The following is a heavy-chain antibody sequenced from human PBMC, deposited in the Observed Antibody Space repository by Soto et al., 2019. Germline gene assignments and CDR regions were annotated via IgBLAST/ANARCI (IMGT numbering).Heavy chain of an antibody. CDR3: ARGPSGYCSSTSCYGRGWFDS. J-gene: IGHJ5*01. CDR1: GGSFSGCY. V-gene: IGHV4-34*01. CDR2: INHSGST. Sequence: SETLSLTCAVYGGSFSGCYWSWIRQPPGKGLEWIGEINHSGSTNYNPSLKSRVTISVDTSKNQFSLKLSSVTAADTAVYYCARGPSGYCSSTSCYGRGWFDSWGQGTLVTVSS. D-gene: IGHD2-2*01.